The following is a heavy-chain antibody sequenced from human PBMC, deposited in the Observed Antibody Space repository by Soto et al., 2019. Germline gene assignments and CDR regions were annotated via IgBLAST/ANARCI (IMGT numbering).Heavy chain of an antibody. CDR3: ASWQLQEHAYDI. CDR1: GLTVSGKKY. Sequence: DVQLVESGGGLIQPGGSLRLSCAAFGLTVSGKKYLAWVRQAPGKGLEWLSGLYDVDGTYYADSVKGRFTVSRDSSQSFVYLQMHSLRPDDTAVYYCASWQLQEHAYDIWGLGTAVTVSS. D-gene: IGHD1-1*01. J-gene: IGHJ3*02. CDR2: LYDVDGT. V-gene: IGHV3-53*01.